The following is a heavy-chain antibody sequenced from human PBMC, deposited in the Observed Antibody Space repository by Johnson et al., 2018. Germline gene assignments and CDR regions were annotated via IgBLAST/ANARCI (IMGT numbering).Heavy chain of an antibody. D-gene: IGHD4/OR15-4a*01. CDR2: IGAGSVHI. CDR1: GFSFNVYS. V-gene: IGHV3-21*06. Sequence: EVQLVETGGGLVKPGGSLRLSCEASGFSFNVYSMTWVRQAPGKGLEWVSFIGAGSVHIHYAGSVGGRFTISRDNAKNSRYLQMSALRVEDTAIYFCARGQGRVPGYQYYMDVWGKGTTVTVSS. CDR3: ARGQGRVPGYQYYMDV. J-gene: IGHJ6*03.